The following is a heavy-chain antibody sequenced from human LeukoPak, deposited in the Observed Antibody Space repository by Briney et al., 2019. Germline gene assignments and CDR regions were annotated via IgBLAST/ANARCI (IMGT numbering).Heavy chain of an antibody. CDR2: IYNTGSN. CDR1: GGSISSSSYY. J-gene: IGHJ3*02. CDR3: ATHSRRGSSPTRPFDI. V-gene: IGHV4-39*01. Sequence: SETLSLTCTVSGGSISSSSYYWGWIRQPPGKVLEWIGSIYNTGSNYCNPSLQSRLPISVDTPQNQSSLKLSSVTAADTALYYCATHSRRGSSPTRPFDIWGQGTMVTVSS. D-gene: IGHD1-26*01.